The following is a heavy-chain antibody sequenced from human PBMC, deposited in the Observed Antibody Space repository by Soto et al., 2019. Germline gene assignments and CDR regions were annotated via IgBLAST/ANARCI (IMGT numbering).Heavy chain of an antibody. CDR2: ISAYNGNT. D-gene: IGHD3-3*01. CDR1: GYTFTNFG. Sequence: ASVKVSCKASGYTFTNFGISWVRQAPGQGLEWMGWISAYNGNTNYAQNFQGRVTMTTDTSTSTAYMELRSLRSDDTAVYYCARDERDFWSGLSYYYGMDVWGQGTTVTVSS. V-gene: IGHV1-18*01. CDR3: ARDERDFWSGLSYYYGMDV. J-gene: IGHJ6*02.